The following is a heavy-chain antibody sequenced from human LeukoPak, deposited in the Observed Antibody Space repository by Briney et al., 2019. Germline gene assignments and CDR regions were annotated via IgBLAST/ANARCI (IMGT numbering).Heavy chain of an antibody. CDR3: ARGSYGYVPL. V-gene: IGHV1-18*01. D-gene: IGHD5-18*01. CDR1: GYTFTSYG. Sequence: GESLKISCKASGYTFTSYGISWVRQAPGQGLEWMGWISAYNGNTNYAQKLQGRITMTTDTSTSTAYMELRSLRSDDTAVYYCARGSYGYVPLWGQGTLVTVSS. CDR2: ISAYNGNT. J-gene: IGHJ4*02.